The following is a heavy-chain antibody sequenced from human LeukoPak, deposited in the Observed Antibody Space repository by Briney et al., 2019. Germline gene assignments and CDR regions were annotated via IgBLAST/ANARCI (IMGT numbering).Heavy chain of an antibody. CDR2: ISSSSSYI. Sequence: GGSLRLSCAASGFTFSTYNMNWVRQAPGKGLEWVSSISSSSSYIYYADSVKGRFTISRDNAKNSLYLQMNSLKAEDADVYYCTRDVGASAPDAFDIWGQGTMVTVSS. CDR3: TRDVGASAPDAFDI. CDR1: GFTFSTYN. V-gene: IGHV3-21*01. J-gene: IGHJ3*02. D-gene: IGHD1-26*01.